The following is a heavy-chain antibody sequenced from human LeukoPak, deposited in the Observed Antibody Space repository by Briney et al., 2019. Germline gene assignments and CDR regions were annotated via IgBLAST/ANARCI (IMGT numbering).Heavy chain of an antibody. V-gene: IGHV4-39*01. CDR1: GDSITNSNCH. CDR3: ARHRLMGTSPDY. Sequence: SETLSLTCIVSGDSITNSNCHWGWIRQPPGKGLEWIGNIYYSGATFYNPSLKSRVTISVDTSKNHFSLKLTSVTAPDTAVYYCARHRLMGTSPDYWGQGALVTVSS. D-gene: IGHD7-27*01. CDR2: IYYSGAT. J-gene: IGHJ4*02.